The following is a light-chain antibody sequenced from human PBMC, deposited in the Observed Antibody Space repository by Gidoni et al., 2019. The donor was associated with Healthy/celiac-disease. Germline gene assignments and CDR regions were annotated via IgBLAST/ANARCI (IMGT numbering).Light chain of an antibody. Sequence: QSALTQPASVSGSPGQSITISCTGTSSYVGGYNYVYWYQQHPGKAPKLMIYEVSNRPSGVSNRFSGSKSGNTASLTISGLQAEDEADYYCSSYTSSSYVVFGGGTKLTVL. CDR1: SSYVGGYNY. J-gene: IGLJ2*01. CDR3: SSYTSSSYVV. V-gene: IGLV2-14*01. CDR2: EVS.